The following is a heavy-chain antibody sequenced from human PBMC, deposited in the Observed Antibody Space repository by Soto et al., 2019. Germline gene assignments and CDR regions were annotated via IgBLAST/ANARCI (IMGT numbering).Heavy chain of an antibody. CDR1: GFTFSSYG. V-gene: IGHV3-33*01. Sequence: PGGSLRLSCAASGFTFSSYGMHWVRQAPGKGLEWVAVIWYDGSNKYYADSVKGRFTISRDNSKNTLYPQMNSLRAEDTAVYYCARVGHYYDSSGYYNGGFDYWGQGTLVTVSS. D-gene: IGHD3-22*01. CDR2: IWYDGSNK. J-gene: IGHJ4*02. CDR3: ARVGHYYDSSGYYNGGFDY.